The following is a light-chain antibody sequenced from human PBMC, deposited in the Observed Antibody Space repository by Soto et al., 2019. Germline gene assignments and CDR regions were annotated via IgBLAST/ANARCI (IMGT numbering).Light chain of an antibody. V-gene: IGKV3-20*01. Sequence: EIVLTQSPGTLSLSLGERATLSCRASQSVSSNYLAWYQQNPGQAPRLLIYGASSRATGIPDRFSGSGSGTDFTLTISRLEPEDFAVYYCQQYGGSPPYTFGQGTNLEIK. J-gene: IGKJ2*01. CDR1: QSVSSNY. CDR2: GAS. CDR3: QQYGGSPPYT.